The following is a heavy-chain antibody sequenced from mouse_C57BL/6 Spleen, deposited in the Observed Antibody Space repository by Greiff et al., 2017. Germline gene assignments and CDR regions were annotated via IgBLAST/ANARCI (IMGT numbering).Heavy chain of an antibody. CDR1: GYTFTSYW. D-gene: IGHD2-4*01. Sequence: VQLQQSGAELVQPGASVKLSCKASGYTFTSYWMHWVKQRPGRGLEWIGRIDPNSGGTTYNDKFKSKATLTVAKPSCTAYMQLRSLTSEDSAVDYGAGYDYDGAWFAYWGQGTLVTVSA. J-gene: IGHJ3*01. CDR3: AGYDYDGAWFAY. CDR2: IDPNSGGT. V-gene: IGHV1-72*01.